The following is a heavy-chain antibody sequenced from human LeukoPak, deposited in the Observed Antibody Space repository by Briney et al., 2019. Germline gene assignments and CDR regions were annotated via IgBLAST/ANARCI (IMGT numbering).Heavy chain of an antibody. CDR1: GFTFDDYA. V-gene: IGHV3-9*01. CDR3: ARDGLYGDYPNYYYYYYMDV. J-gene: IGHJ6*03. Sequence: GGSLRLSCAASGFTFDDYAMHWVRQAPGKGLEWVSGISWNSGSIGYADSVKGRFTISRDNAKNSLYLQMNSLRAEDTAVYYCARDGLYGDYPNYYYYYYMDVWGKGTTVTISS. D-gene: IGHD4-17*01. CDR2: ISWNSGSI.